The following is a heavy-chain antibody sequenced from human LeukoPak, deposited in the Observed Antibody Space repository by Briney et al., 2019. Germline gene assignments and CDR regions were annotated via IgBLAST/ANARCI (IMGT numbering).Heavy chain of an antibody. D-gene: IGHD4-23*01. J-gene: IGHJ4*02. CDR2: IYYSGST. V-gene: IGHV4-38-2*01. CDR3: ARVGGNLPYDY. Sequence: PSETLSLTCAVSGYSISSGYYWGWIRQPPGKGLEWIGYIYYSGSTNYNPSLKSRVTISVDTSKNQFSLKLSSVTAADTAVYYCARVGGNLPYDYWGQGTLVTVSS. CDR1: GYSISSGYY.